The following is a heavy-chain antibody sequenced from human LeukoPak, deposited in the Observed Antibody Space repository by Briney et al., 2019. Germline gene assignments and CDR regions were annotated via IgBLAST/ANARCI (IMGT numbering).Heavy chain of an antibody. V-gene: IGHV1-69*04. J-gene: IGHJ4*02. D-gene: IGHD3-9*01. CDR3: AREVGTYYDILTGSTGD. Sequence: GASVKVSCKASGGTFSSYTISWVRQAPGQGLEWMGRIIPILGIANYAQKFQGRVTITADKSMSTAYMELSSLRSEDTAVYYCAREVGTYYDILTGSTGDWGQGTLVTVSS. CDR2: IIPILGIA. CDR1: GGTFSSYT.